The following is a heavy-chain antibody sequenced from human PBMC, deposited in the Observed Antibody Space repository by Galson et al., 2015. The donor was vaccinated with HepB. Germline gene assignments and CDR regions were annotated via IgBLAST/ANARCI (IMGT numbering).Heavy chain of an antibody. CDR1: GFTFSSYG. J-gene: IGHJ4*02. Sequence: SLRLSCAASGFTFSSYGMHWVRQAPGKGLEWVAVIWYDGSNKYYADSMKGRFTISRDNSKNTLYLQMNSLRAEDTAVYYCARSDVLLWFGELLSLDYWGQGTLVTVSS. CDR2: IWYDGSNK. D-gene: IGHD3-10*01. V-gene: IGHV3-33*01. CDR3: ARSDVLLWFGELLSLDY.